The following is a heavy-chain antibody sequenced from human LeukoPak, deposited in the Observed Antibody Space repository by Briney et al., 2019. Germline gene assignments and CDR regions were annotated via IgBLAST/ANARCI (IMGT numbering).Heavy chain of an antibody. D-gene: IGHD3-3*01. CDR3: ARGGIRFLEWLPSTNYYMDV. V-gene: IGHV3-7*01. CDR1: GFTFSSYW. CDR2: IKQDGSEK. Sequence: PGGSLRLSCAASGFTFSSYWMSWVRQAPGKGLEWVANIKQDGSEKYYVDSVKGRFTISRDNAKNSLYLQMNSLRAEDTAVYYCARGGIRFLEWLPSTNYYMDVWGKGTTVTVSS. J-gene: IGHJ6*03.